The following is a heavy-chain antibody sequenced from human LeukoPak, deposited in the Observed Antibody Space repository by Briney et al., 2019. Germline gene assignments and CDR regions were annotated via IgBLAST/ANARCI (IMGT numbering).Heavy chain of an antibody. Sequence: PGGSLRLSCAASGFTVSSNYMSWVRQAPGKGLEWVSYISSSGSTIYYADSVKGRFTISRDNAKNSLYLQMNSLRAEDTAVYYCARDQGSGITIFGVARRVFDYWGQGTLVTVSS. CDR2: ISSSGSTI. CDR1: GFTVSSNY. D-gene: IGHD3-3*01. J-gene: IGHJ4*02. CDR3: ARDQGSGITIFGVARRVFDY. V-gene: IGHV3-11*01.